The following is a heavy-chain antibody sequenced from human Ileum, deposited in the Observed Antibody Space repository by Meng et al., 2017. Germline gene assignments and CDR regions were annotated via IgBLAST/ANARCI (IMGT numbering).Heavy chain of an antibody. Sequence: RLVESGVTLVRHGWSLGRSCVASGFTFNIYSMRCVRQAPGKGLEWVSFISPTGDTTYYADSVKGRFTISRDNSKNTLFLQMNSLRAEDTAVYYCATESNFDYWGQGTLVTVSS. J-gene: IGHJ4*01. CDR3: ATESNFDY. CDR2: ISPTGDTT. V-gene: IGHV3-23*04. CDR1: GFTFNIYS.